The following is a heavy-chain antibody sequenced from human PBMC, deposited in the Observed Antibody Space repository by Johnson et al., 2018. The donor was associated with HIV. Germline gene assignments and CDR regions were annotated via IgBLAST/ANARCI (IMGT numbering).Heavy chain of an antibody. J-gene: IGHJ3*02. CDR2: ISYDGSKK. D-gene: IGHD6-13*01. CDR3: ARWGEQQLVNAFDI. CDR1: GFTFSSYA. V-gene: IGHV3-30-3*01. Sequence: QVQLVESGGGVVQPGRSLRLSCAASGFTFSSYAMHWVRQAPGKGLEWVAVISYDGSKKYYADSVKGLFTISSDNSKNTLYLQMNSLRAEDTAVYYCARWGEQQLVNAFDIWGQGTMVTVSS.